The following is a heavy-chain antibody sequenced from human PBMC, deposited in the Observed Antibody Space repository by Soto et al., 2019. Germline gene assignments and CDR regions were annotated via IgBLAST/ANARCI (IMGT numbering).Heavy chain of an antibody. D-gene: IGHD6-6*01. J-gene: IGHJ5*02. CDR3: ARDDHSSSSNWFDP. CDR1: GGSISSGGYY. Sequence: LSLTCTVSGGSISSGGYYWSWIRQHPGKGLEWIGYIYYSGSTYYNPSLKSRVTISVDTSKNQFSLKLSSVTAADTAVYYCARDDHSSSSNWFDPWGQGTLVTVSS. CDR2: IYYSGST. V-gene: IGHV4-31*03.